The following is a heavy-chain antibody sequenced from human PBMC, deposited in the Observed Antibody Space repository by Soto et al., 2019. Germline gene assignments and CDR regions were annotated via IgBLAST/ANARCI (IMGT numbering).Heavy chain of an antibody. D-gene: IGHD5-18*01. Sequence: PGGSLRLSCAASGFTLGTYSMNWVRQAPGKGLEWVSGIYGNGGGTFYADSVKGRFTISRDNSRNTLYLQMNSLRAEDTAVYYCAKDVRPDGYWDLDYWGQGTPVTVSS. CDR3: AKDVRPDGYWDLDY. J-gene: IGHJ4*02. CDR1: GFTLGTYS. CDR2: IYGNGGGT. V-gene: IGHV3-23*01.